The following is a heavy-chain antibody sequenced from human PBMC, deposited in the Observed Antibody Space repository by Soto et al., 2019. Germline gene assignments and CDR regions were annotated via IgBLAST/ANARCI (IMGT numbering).Heavy chain of an antibody. V-gene: IGHV3-23*01. CDR3: AKEWGIALCFDY. J-gene: IGHJ4*02. CDR2: FSDGGGST. D-gene: IGHD6-13*01. Sequence: VQLLESGGGLVQPGGSLRLSCVVSGFTFSDYAMTWVRQAPGKGLEWVSSFSDGGGSTNYADSVKGRFTISRDNSKTILYLQMNSLRAEDTAVYYCAKEWGIALCFDYWGQGTLVTVSS. CDR1: GFTFSDYA.